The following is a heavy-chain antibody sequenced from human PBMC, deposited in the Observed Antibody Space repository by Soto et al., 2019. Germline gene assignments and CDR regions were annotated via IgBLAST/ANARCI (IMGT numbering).Heavy chain of an antibody. Sequence: GGSLRLSCAASGFTFSSYGMHWVRQAPGKGLEWVAVIWYDGSNKYYADSVKGRFTISRDNSKNTLYLQMNSLRAEDTAVYYCARESRLGDYFDYWGQGTLVTVSS. CDR1: GFTFSSYG. J-gene: IGHJ4*02. CDR2: IWYDGSNK. V-gene: IGHV3-33*01. D-gene: IGHD3-16*01. CDR3: ARESRLGDYFDY.